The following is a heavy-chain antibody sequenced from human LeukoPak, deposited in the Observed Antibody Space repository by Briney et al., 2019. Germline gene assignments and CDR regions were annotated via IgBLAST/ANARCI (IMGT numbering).Heavy chain of an antibody. D-gene: IGHD1-7*01. CDR2: IYPGDSDS. CDR1: GYSFTSYW. J-gene: IGHJ4*02. Sequence: GESLKISCKGSGYSFTSYWIGWVRQMPGKGLEWMGIIYPGDSDSRYSPSFQGQVTISADKPISTAYLQWSSLKASDTAMYYCARPGITGTTTGFLDYWGQGTLVTVSS. CDR3: ARPGITGTTTGFLDY. V-gene: IGHV5-51*01.